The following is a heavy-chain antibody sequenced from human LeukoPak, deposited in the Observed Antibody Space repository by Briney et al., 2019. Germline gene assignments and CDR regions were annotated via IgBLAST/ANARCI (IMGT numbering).Heavy chain of an antibody. CDR2: IKQDGSEK. V-gene: IGHV3-7*03. CDR1: GFTFSSYW. Sequence: PGGSLRLSCAASGFTFSSYWMSWVRQAPGKGLEWVANIKQDGSEKYYVDSVKGRFTISRDNAKNTLYLQMNSLRAEDTAVYYCAKGVSYGSRYFDYWGQGTLVTVSS. J-gene: IGHJ4*02. CDR3: AKGVSYGSRYFDY. D-gene: IGHD5-18*01.